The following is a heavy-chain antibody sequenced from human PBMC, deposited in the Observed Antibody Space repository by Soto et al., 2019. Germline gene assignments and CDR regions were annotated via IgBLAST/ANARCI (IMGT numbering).Heavy chain of an antibody. D-gene: IGHD3-10*01. CDR2: IYYDGST. CDR1: GCSITTSSYN. J-gene: IGHJ3*01. V-gene: IGHV4-39*02. CDR3: ARFYGNAFEV. Sequence: QLQLQESGPGLVKPSETLSLTCSVSGCSITTSSYNWDWIRQPPGKGLEWIGTIYYDGSTSYNPSLRSQVAISVDTSKNHFALRVNSVAAADAAVYYSARFYGNAFEVWGRGTVVTVSS.